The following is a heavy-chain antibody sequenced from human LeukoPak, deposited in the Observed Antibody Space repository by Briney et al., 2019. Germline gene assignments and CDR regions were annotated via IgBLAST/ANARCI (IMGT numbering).Heavy chain of an antibody. J-gene: IGHJ5*02. V-gene: IGHV3-21*01. CDR1: GFTFSSYA. CDR3: ARDKTTVTTRNWFDP. CDR2: ISSSSSYI. D-gene: IGHD4-11*01. Sequence: GGSLRLSCAASGFTFSSYAMSWVRQAPGKGLEWVSSISSSSSYIYYADSVKGRFTISRDNDENSLYLQMNSLRAEDTAVYYCARDKTTVTTRNWFDPWGQGTLVTVSS.